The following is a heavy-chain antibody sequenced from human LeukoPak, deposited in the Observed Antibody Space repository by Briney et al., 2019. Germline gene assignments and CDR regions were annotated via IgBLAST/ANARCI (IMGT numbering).Heavy chain of an antibody. CDR3: AKVGHGYSSIPLLDY. J-gene: IGHJ4*02. D-gene: IGHD6-13*01. Sequence: GGSLRLSCAASGFTFSSYAMSWVRQAPGKGLEWVSAISGSGGSTYYADSVKGRFTISRDNSKNTLYLQMSSLRAEDTAVYYCAKVGHGYSSIPLLDYWSQGTLVTVSS. CDR2: ISGSGGST. CDR1: GFTFSSYA. V-gene: IGHV3-23*01.